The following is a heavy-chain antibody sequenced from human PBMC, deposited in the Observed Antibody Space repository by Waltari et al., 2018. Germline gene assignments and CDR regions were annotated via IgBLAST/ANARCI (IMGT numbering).Heavy chain of an antibody. J-gene: IGHJ4*02. CDR2: IYHRGRT. V-gene: IGHV4-38-2*01. D-gene: IGHD3-3*01. CDR1: GYSISSGYY. CDR3: ARVGGLAYYFDY. Sequence: QVQLQESGPGLVKPSETLSLTCAVSGYSISSGYYWGWIRQPPGKGLEWIGSIYHRGRTYYNPALKSRVTISVDTSKNQFSLKLSAVTAADTAVYYCARVGGLAYYFDYWGQGTLVTVSS.